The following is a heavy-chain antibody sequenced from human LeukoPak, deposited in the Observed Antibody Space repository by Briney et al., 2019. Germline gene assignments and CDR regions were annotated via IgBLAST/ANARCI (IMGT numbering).Heavy chain of an antibody. D-gene: IGHD3-22*01. Sequence: GGSLRPSCAASGFTFSSHAMSWVRQTPGKGLESVSSISAGGGSTHYADPVKGRFTISRDNSKNTLYLQMNSLRAEDTAVYFCAYLDSSGYYYGRLRYWGQGTPVTVSS. CDR2: ISAGGGST. J-gene: IGHJ4*02. CDR1: GFTFSSHA. V-gene: IGHV3-23*01. CDR3: AYLDSSGYYYGRLRY.